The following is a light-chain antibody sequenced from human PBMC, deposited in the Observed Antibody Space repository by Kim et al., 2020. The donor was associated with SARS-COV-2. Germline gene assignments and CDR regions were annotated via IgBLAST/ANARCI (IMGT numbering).Light chain of an antibody. Sequence: SYELTQPPSVSVAPGKTARITCGENNIGSKSVHWYRQKPGQAPVLVIYYDSDRPSGIPERFSGSNSGNTATLTISRVEAGDEADYYCQVWDSSSDHSVVFGGGTQLTVL. CDR3: QVWDSSSDHSVV. CDR1: NIGSKS. CDR2: YDS. V-gene: IGLV3-21*04. J-gene: IGLJ2*01.